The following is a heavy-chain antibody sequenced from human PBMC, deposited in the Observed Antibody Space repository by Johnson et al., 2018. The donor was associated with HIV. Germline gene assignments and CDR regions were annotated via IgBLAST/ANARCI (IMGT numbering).Heavy chain of an antibody. Sequence: QVQLVESGGGVVQPGGSLRLSCAASGFTFSSYAMHWVRQAPGKGLEWVAVISYDGSNKYYADSVKGRFTISRDNSKNTLYLQMNSLRAEDTAVYYCARDSPFDAFDIWGQGTMVTVSS. CDR2: ISYDGSNK. J-gene: IGHJ3*02. CDR3: ARDSPFDAFDI. V-gene: IGHV3-30*14. CDR1: GFTFSSYA.